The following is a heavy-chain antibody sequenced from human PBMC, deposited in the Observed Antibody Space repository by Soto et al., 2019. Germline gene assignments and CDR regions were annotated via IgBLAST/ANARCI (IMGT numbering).Heavy chain of an antibody. CDR1: VCSLCSYY. J-gene: IGHJ6*02. D-gene: IGHD2-21*02. CDR2: VFYTGRA. V-gene: IGHV4-59*01. Sequence: SETLSLTCTFSVCSLCSYYCSWIRQPPGKGLEWIGYVFYTGRANYNASLKSRVSISLDTSNYQFSLKLSSVTAADTAVYYCARDGDGRMTKNNYYYNGMEVWGQRTTVTVSS. CDR3: ARDGDGRMTKNNYYYNGMEV.